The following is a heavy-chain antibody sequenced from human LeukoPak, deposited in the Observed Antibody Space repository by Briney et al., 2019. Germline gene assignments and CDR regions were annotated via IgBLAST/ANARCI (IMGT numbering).Heavy chain of an antibody. Sequence: SETLSLTCAVSGYSISSGYYWGWIRQPPGKGLEWIGSIYHSGSTYYNLSLKSRVTISVDTSKNQFSLKLSSVTAADTAVYYCASTDSSGYPDYWGQGTLVTVSS. CDR2: IYHSGST. CDR3: ASTDSSGYPDY. J-gene: IGHJ4*02. D-gene: IGHD3-22*01. V-gene: IGHV4-38-2*01. CDR1: GYSISSGYY.